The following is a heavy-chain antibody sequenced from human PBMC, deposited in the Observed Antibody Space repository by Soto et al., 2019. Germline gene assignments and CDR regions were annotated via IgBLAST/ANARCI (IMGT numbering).Heavy chain of an antibody. CDR1: GGSFSGYY. Sequence: PSETLSLTCAVYGGSFSGYYWSWIRQPPGKGLEWIGEINHSGSTNYNPSLKSRVTISVDTSKNQFSLKLSSVTAADTAVYYCARVITDGFDIWGQGTMVTVSS. V-gene: IGHV4-34*01. CDR2: INHSGST. D-gene: IGHD3-16*01. CDR3: ARVITDGFDI. J-gene: IGHJ3*02.